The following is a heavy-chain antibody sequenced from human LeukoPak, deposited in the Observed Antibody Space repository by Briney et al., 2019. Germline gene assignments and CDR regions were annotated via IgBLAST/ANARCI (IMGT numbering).Heavy chain of an antibody. J-gene: IGHJ4*02. CDR3: AINYDFWSGYPKFFDY. CDR1: GYAFTSYG. CDR2: ISAYNGNT. D-gene: IGHD3-3*01. V-gene: IGHV1-18*01. Sequence: ASVKVSCKASGYAFTSYGISWVRQAPGQGLEWMGSISAYNGNTNYAQKLQGRVTMTTDTSTSTAYMELRSLRSDDTAVYYCAINYDFWSGYPKFFDYWGQGTLVTISS.